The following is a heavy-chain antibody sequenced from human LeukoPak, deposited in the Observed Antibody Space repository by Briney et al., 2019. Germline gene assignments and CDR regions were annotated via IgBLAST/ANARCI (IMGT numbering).Heavy chain of an antibody. CDR2: ISYDGSNK. J-gene: IGHJ3*02. CDR1: GFTFSSYG. V-gene: IGHV3-30*18. D-gene: IGHD5-18*01. Sequence: GGSLRLSCAASGFTFSSYGMHWVRQAPGKGLEWVAVISYDGSNKYYADSVKGRFTISRDNSKNTLYLQMNSLRAEDTAVYYCANVDTAMVEGAFDIWGQGTMVTVSS. CDR3: ANVDTAMVEGAFDI.